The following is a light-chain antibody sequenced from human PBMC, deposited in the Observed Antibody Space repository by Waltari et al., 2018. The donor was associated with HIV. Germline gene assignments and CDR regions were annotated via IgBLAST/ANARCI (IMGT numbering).Light chain of an antibody. Sequence: IVMTQSPDSLAVSLGERATINCKSSQSVLYSSNNKNYLAWYQQKPGQPPKLLIYWASTWESGVPDRFSGGGSGTDFTLTISSLQAEDVAVYYCQQYYSTPRTFGQGTKVEIK. CDR3: QQYYSTPRT. CDR2: WAS. J-gene: IGKJ1*01. CDR1: QSVLYSSNNKNY. V-gene: IGKV4-1*01.